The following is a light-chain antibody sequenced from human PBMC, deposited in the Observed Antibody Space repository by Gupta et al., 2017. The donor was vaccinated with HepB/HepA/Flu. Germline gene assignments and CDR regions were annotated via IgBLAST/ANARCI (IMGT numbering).Light chain of an antibody. CDR1: SSNIGSNY. CDR3: AAWDDSREDWV. J-gene: IGLJ3*02. CDR2: RNK. V-gene: IGLV1-47*01. Sequence: QSVLTQPPSASGTPGPRVTISCSGSSSNIGSNYVYWYQQLPGTAPKLLIYRNKQRPSVVPDRFSGSKSGTSASLAISGLRADDDADYYCAAWDDSREDWVFGGGTKLTVL.